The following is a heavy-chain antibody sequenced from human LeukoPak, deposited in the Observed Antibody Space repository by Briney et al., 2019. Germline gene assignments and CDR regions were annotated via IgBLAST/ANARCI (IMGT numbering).Heavy chain of an antibody. CDR1: GGSISNYY. J-gene: IGHJ4*02. CDR3: ARDGDTTLVGYFDY. Sequence: SETLSVTCTVSGGSISNYYWSWIRQPPGKGLEWIGYIFYSGSTNYNPSLKSRVTISIDTSKNQFSLNLTSVTAADTAVYYCARDGDTTLVGYFDYWGQGTLVTVSS. CDR2: IFYSGST. D-gene: IGHD5-18*01. V-gene: IGHV4-59*01.